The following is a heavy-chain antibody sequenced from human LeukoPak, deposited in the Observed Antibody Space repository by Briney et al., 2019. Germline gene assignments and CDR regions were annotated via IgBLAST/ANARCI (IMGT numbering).Heavy chain of an antibody. V-gene: IGHV3-74*01. J-gene: IGHJ3*02. D-gene: IGHD1-26*01. CDR1: GFTFSRYW. CDR3: ASGGWSSDAFDI. Sequence: GGSLRLSCAASGFTFSRYWMQWVRQAPGQGLVWVSRINSDGSTTNYADSVKGRFTISRDNAKHTLYLQMNSLRAEDTAVYYCASGGWSSDAFDIWGQGTMVTVSS. CDR2: INSDGSTT.